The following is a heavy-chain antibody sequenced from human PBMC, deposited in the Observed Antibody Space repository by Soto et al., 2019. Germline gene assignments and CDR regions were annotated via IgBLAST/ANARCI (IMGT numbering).Heavy chain of an antibody. CDR3: ARVRATVTTNYYYYYGMDV. D-gene: IGHD4-17*01. CDR2: ISAYNGNT. V-gene: IGHV1-18*01. Sequence: QVQLVQSGAEVKKPGASVKVSCKASGYTFTSYGISWVGQAPGQGLEWMGWISAYNGNTNYAQKLQGRVTMTTDTSTSTAYMELRSLRSDDTAVYYCARVRATVTTNYYYYYGMDVWGQGTTVTVSS. CDR1: GYTFTSYG. J-gene: IGHJ6*02.